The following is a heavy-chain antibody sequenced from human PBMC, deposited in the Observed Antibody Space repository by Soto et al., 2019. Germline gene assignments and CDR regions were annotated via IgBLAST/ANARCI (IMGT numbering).Heavy chain of an antibody. V-gene: IGHV3-30-3*01. J-gene: IGHJ4*02. CDR3: AREGAEAFRRTGHFDY. CDR1: GFTFSNFA. CDR2: MSFDGTTK. Sequence: QVQLVESGGGVVQPGRSLRLSCAASGFTFSNFAMHWFRQAPGKGLEWVAVMSFDGTTKFYADSVKGRFTVSRDNSQNTLYLQVNSLRDEDTAVYYCAREGAEAFRRTGHFDYWGQGTLVTVSS.